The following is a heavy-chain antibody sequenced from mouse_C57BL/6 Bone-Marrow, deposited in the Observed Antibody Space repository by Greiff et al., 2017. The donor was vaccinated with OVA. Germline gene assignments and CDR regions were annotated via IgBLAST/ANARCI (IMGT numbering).Heavy chain of an antibody. CDR2: ISDGGSYT. CDR1: GFTFSSYA. J-gene: IGHJ3*01. D-gene: IGHD2-1*01. V-gene: IGHV5-4*01. CDR3: ARDTSIYYGNYPFAY. Sequence: EVMLVESGGGLVKPGGSLKLSCAASGFTFSSYAMSWVRQTPEKRLEWVATISDGGSYTYYPDNVKGRFTISRDNAKNNLYLQMSHLKSEDTAMYYCARDTSIYYGNYPFAYWGQGTLVTVSA.